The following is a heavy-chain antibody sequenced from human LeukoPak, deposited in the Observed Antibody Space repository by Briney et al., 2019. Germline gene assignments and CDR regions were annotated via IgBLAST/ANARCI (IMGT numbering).Heavy chain of an antibody. CDR1: GGTFSSYA. CDR3: ARDPSCSSTSCYTYYYCGMDV. J-gene: IGHJ6*02. CDR2: IIPIFGTA. D-gene: IGHD2-2*02. Sequence: ASVKVSCKASGGTFSSYAISWVRQAPGQGLEWMGGIIPIFGTANYAQKFQGRVTITADESTSTAYMELSSLRSEDTAVYYCARDPSCSSTSCYTYYYCGMDVWGQGTTVTVSS. V-gene: IGHV1-69*13.